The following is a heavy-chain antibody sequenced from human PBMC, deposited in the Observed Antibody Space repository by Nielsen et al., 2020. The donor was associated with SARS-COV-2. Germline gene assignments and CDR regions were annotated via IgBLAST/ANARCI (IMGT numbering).Heavy chain of an antibody. CDR3: ARDPQRYYYDSPPDY. V-gene: IGHV3-30-3*01. J-gene: IGHJ4*02. CDR2: ISYDGSNK. CDR1: GFTFSSYA. Sequence: GSLKISCAASGFTFSSYAMHWVRQAPGKGLEWVAVISYDGSNKYYADSVKGRFTISRDNSKNTLYLQMNSLRAEDTAVYYCARDPQRYYYDSPPDYWGQGTLVTVSS. D-gene: IGHD3-22*01.